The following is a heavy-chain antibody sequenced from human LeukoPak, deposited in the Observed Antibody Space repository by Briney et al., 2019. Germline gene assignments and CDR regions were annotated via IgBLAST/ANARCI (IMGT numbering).Heavy chain of an antibody. CDR2: IYYSGST. Sequence: PSETLSLTCTVSGGSISSYYWSWTRQPPGKGLEWIGYIYYSGSTNYNPSLKSRVTISVNTSKNQFSLKLSSVTAADTAVYYCASTYYDFWSGYYFDYWGQGTLVTVSS. CDR1: GGSISSYY. CDR3: ASTYYDFWSGYYFDY. D-gene: IGHD3-3*01. V-gene: IGHV4-59*01. J-gene: IGHJ4*02.